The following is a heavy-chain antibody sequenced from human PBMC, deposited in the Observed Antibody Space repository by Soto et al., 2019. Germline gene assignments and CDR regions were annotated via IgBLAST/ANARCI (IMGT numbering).Heavy chain of an antibody. CDR1: GGSISSGGYS. D-gene: IGHD5-12*01. V-gene: IGHV4-30-2*01. CDR3: ASAKNQVATIWKYDYYGMDV. CDR2: IYHSGST. Sequence: SETLSLTCAVSGGSISSGGYSWSWIRQPPGKGLEWIGYIYHSGSTYYNPSLKSRVTISVDRSKNQFSLKLSSVTAADTAVYYCASAKNQVATIWKYDYYGMDVCGKGTTVT. J-gene: IGHJ6*04.